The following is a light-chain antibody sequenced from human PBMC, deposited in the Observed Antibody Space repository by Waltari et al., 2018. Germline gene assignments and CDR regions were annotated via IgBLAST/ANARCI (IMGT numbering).Light chain of an antibody. V-gene: IGLV2-14*03. Sequence: QSALTQPASVSGSPGQSITISCSGTSSDISGYDYVSWYQQYPGIAPKLIIYDVTNRPSGVSNRFSGSKSGYTASLTISGLQAADEAHYYCTSYTRKHTWVFGGGTKVTVL. CDR3: TSYTRKHTWV. CDR2: DVT. J-gene: IGLJ3*02. CDR1: SSDISGYDY.